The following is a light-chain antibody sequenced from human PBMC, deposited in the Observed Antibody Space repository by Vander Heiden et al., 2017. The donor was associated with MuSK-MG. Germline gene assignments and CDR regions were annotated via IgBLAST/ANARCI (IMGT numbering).Light chain of an antibody. CDR3: CSYAGSSTFV. J-gene: IGLJ3*02. V-gene: IGLV2-23*02. CDR1: SSDVGSYNL. CDR2: EVS. Sequence: GQSITISCTGTSSDVGSYNLVSWYQQHPGKAPKLMIYEVSKRPSGVSNRFSGSKSGNTASLTISGLQAEDEADDYCCSYAGSSTFVFGGGTKLTVL.